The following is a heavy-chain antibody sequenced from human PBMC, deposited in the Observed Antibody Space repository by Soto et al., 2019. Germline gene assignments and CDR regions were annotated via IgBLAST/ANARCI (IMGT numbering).Heavy chain of an antibody. CDR2: IIPIFGTA. D-gene: IGHD1-26*01. CDR1: GGTFSSYA. CDR3: AREVGATLNWFDP. Sequence: ASVKVSCKASGGTFSSYAINWVRQAPGQGLEWMGGIIPIFGTANYAQKFQGRVTITADESTSTAYMELSILRSEDTAVYYCAREVGATLNWFDPWGQGTLVTVSS. J-gene: IGHJ5*02. V-gene: IGHV1-69*13.